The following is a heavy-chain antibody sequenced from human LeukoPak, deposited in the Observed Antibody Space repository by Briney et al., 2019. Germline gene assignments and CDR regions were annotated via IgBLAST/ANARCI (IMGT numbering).Heavy chain of an antibody. CDR1: GFTFSSYA. CDR3: ARAVYGGKYYFDY. J-gene: IGHJ4*02. Sequence: GGFLRLSCAASGFTFSSYAMSWVRQAPGRGLEWVSAISGSGGSTYYADSVKGRFTISRDNSKNTLYLQMNSLRAEDTAVYYCARAVYGGKYYFDYWGQGTLVTVSS. V-gene: IGHV3-23*01. CDR2: ISGSGGST. D-gene: IGHD4-23*01.